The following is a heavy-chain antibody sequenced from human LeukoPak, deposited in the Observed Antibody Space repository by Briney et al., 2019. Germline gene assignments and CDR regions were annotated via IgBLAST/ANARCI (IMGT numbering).Heavy chain of an antibody. V-gene: IGHV3-23*01. J-gene: IGHJ4*02. Sequence: GGSPRLSCVASGFTFSKFAVSWVRQAPGKGQEWVSSISASGGKTYDADSVKGRFTISRDNSKNTFYLDMNSLRADDTAVYYCAKTFGTIDPFEYWGQGTLVTVSS. CDR3: AKTFGTIDPFEY. CDR2: ISASGGKT. CDR1: GFTFSKFA. D-gene: IGHD2-2*01.